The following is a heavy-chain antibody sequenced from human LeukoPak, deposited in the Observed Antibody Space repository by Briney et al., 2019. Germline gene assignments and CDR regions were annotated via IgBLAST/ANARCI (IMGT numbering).Heavy chain of an antibody. Sequence: PSETLSLTCTVSGGSISSYYWSWIRQPPGKGPEWIGYIYYSGSTNYNPSLKSRVTISVDTSKNQFSLKLSSVTAADTAVYYCARDLTPLEWFSTGYGMDVWGQGTTVTVSS. J-gene: IGHJ6*02. CDR3: ARDLTPLEWFSTGYGMDV. CDR2: IYYSGST. D-gene: IGHD3-3*01. CDR1: GGSISSYY. V-gene: IGHV4-59*01.